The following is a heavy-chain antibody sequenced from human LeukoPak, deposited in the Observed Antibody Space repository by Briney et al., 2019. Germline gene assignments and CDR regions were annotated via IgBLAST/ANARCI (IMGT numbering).Heavy chain of an antibody. J-gene: IGHJ5*02. CDR3: VRHRYYYGSGSYLFDP. CDR2: IHYSGST. Sequence: SETLSLTCTVSGGSISSSSYYWGWIRQPPGKGLEWIGSIHYSGSTYYNPSLKSRVTISVDTSKNQFSLKLSSVTAADTAVYYCVRHRYYYGSGSYLFDPWGQGTLVTVSS. V-gene: IGHV4-39*01. D-gene: IGHD3-10*01. CDR1: GGSISSSSYY.